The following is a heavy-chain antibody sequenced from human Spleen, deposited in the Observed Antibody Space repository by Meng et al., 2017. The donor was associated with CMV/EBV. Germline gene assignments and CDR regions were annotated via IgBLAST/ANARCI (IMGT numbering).Heavy chain of an antibody. CDR1: TFTSYA. D-gene: IGHD3-10*01. J-gene: IGHJ4*02. CDR2: INPSGGST. CDR3: ARAPFGDLLSWRTYYFDY. V-gene: IGHV1-46*01. Sequence: TFTSYAMNWVRQAPGQGLEWMGIINPSGGSTSYAQKFQGRVIMTRDTSTSTVYMELSSLRSEDTAVYYCARAPFGDLLSWRTYYFDYWGQGTLVTVSS.